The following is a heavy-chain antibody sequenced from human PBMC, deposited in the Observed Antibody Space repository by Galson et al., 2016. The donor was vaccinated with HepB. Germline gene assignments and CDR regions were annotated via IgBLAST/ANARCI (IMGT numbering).Heavy chain of an antibody. J-gene: IGHJ6*04. CDR2: ISSSSSYI. D-gene: IGHD2-2*01. CDR1: GFTFSYYS. CDR3: ARVLPAADSYYYYGMDV. V-gene: IGHV3-21*01. Sequence: SLRLSCAASGFTFSYYSMNWVRQAPGKGLEWVSLISSSSSYIYYADSVKGRFTISRDNAKNSVYLQMNSLRAEDTAVYYCARVLPAADSYYYYGMDVWGKGTTVTVSS.